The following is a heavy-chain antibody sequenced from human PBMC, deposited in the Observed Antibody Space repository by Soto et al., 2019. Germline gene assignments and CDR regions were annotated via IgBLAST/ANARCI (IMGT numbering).Heavy chain of an antibody. D-gene: IGHD2-15*01. CDR3: ARARRLGYCSGGSCYSVFDY. CDR2: ISSSSSYI. J-gene: IGHJ4*02. CDR1: GFTFSSYS. Sequence: GGSLRLSCAASGFTFSSYSMNWVRQAPGKGLEWVSSISSSSSYIYYADSVKGRFTISRDNAKNSLYLQMNSLRAEDTAVYYCARARRLGYCSGGSCYSVFDYWGQGTLVTVSS. V-gene: IGHV3-21*06.